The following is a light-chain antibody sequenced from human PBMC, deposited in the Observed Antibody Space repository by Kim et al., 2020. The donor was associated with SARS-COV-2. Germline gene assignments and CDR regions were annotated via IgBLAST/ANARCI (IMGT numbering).Light chain of an antibody. CDR3: QVWDSSSDHWV. Sequence: PGKTARISCGGNNIGRKRVHWYQQKPGQAPVLVIYYDSDRPSGIPERFSGSNSGNTATLTISRVEAGDEADYYCQVWDSSSDHWVFGGGTQLTVL. CDR2: YDS. J-gene: IGLJ3*02. V-gene: IGLV3-21*04. CDR1: NIGRKR.